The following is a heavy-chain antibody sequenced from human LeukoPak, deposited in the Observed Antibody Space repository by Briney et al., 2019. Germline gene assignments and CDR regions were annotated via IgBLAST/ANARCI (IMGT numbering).Heavy chain of an antibody. V-gene: IGHV3-21*01. J-gene: IGHJ4*02. CDR2: ISSSSSYI. Sequence: GGSLRLSCAASGFTFSSYSMNWVRLAPGKGLEWVSSISSSSSYIYYADSVKGRFTISRDNAKNSLYLQMNSLRAEDTAVYYCAMGSGYYNSFDYWGQGTLVTVSS. CDR1: GFTFSSYS. CDR3: AMGSGYYNSFDY. D-gene: IGHD3-22*01.